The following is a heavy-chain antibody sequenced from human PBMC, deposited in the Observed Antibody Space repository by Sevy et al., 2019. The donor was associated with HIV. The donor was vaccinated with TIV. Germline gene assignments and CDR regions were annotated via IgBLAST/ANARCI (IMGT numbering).Heavy chain of an antibody. V-gene: IGHV3-23*01. CDR2: ISGSGGST. Sequence: GGSLRLSCAASGFTFSSYAMNWVRQAPGKGLEWVSTISGSGGSTYYADSVKGGFTISRDNSKNTVYLQMNSLRAEDTAVYYCAKRSSIGGGYFDYWGQGTLVTVSS. D-gene: IGHD3-10*01. J-gene: IGHJ4*02. CDR1: GFTFSSYA. CDR3: AKRSSIGGGYFDY.